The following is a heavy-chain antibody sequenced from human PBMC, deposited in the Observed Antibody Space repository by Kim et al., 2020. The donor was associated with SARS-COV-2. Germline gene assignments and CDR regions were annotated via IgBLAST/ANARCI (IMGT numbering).Heavy chain of an antibody. CDR1: GFTFSSYW. J-gene: IGHJ3*02. CDR2: IKHDGNQK. V-gene: IGHV3-7*01. CDR3: ARDGDLYSSGKDAFDI. D-gene: IGHD6-19*01. Sequence: GGSLRLSCAASGFTFSSYWMTWVRQAPGKGLEWVANIKHDGNQKYYVDSVKGRFTISRDNAKNSLYLQMNSLRAEDTAVYYCARDGDLYSSGKDAFDIWGQGTMVTGSS.